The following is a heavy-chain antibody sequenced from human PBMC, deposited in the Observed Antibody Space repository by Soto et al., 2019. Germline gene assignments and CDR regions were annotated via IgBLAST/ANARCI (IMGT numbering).Heavy chain of an antibody. Sequence: QVQLVQSGAEVKKPGASVKVSCKASGYTFISYGISWVRQAPGQGLEWMGWISAYNGNTNYAQKLQGRVTMTTDTATSTAYMELRSLRSDDTAVYYCARVRPPYSSGLHPKTGWFDPGGQGTLVTVSS. CDR1: GYTFISYG. D-gene: IGHD6-19*01. CDR2: ISAYNGNT. V-gene: IGHV1-18*01. CDR3: ARVRPPYSSGLHPKTGWFDP. J-gene: IGHJ5*02.